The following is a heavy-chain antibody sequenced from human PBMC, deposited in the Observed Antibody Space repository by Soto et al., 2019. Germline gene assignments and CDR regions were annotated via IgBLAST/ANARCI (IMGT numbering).Heavy chain of an antibody. Sequence: PGGSLRLSCAASGFTFSSYAMSWVRQAPGKGLEWVSGISGSGGTTYYADSVKGRFTISRDKSKNTLYLQMNSLRAEDTAVYYCASPPPDIVLMVYVKGRGAYYYGMDVWGQGTKVTVSS. CDR3: ASPPPDIVLMVYVKGRGAYYYGMDV. CDR1: GFTFSSYA. CDR2: ISGSGGTT. J-gene: IGHJ6*02. D-gene: IGHD2-8*01. V-gene: IGHV3-23*01.